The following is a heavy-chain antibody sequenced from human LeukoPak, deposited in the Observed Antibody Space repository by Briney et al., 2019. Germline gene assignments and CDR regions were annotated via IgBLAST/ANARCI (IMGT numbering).Heavy chain of an antibody. D-gene: IGHD3-10*01. Sequence: ASVKVSCKASGYTFTSYDINWVRQATGQGLEWMGWMNPNSGNTGYAQKFLGRVTMTRNTSISTAYMELSSLRSEDTAVYYCARSLRITMVRGVIGFGYWGQGTLVTVSS. CDR2: MNPNSGNT. CDR1: GYTFTSYD. V-gene: IGHV1-8*01. J-gene: IGHJ4*02. CDR3: ARSLRITMVRGVIGFGY.